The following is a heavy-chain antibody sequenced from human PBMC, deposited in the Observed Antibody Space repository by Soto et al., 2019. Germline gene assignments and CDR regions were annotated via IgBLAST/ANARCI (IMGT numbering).Heavy chain of an antibody. D-gene: IGHD6-19*01. CDR2: INAGNGNT. CDR1: GYTFTSYA. J-gene: IGHJ4*02. CDR3: ARVSGIAVAEV. V-gene: IGHV1-3*01. Sequence: QVQLVQSGAEVKKPGASVKVSCMASGYTFTSYAMHWVRQAPGQRLEWMGWINAGNGNTKYSQKFQGRVTITRDTSASTAYMELSSLRSEDTAVYYCARVSGIAVAEVWGQGTLVTVSS.